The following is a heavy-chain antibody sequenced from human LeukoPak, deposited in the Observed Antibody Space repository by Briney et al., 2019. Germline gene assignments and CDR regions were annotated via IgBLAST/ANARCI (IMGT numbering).Heavy chain of an antibody. D-gene: IGHD3-3*01. CDR2: INHSGST. J-gene: IGHJ4*02. CDR3: ARRAIFGVVINPPPCYFDY. Sequence: SETLSLTCAVYGGSFSGYYWSWIRQPPGKGLEWIGEINHSGSTNYNPSLKSRVTISVDTSKNQFSLKLSSVTAADTAVYYCARRAIFGVVINPPPCYFDYWGQGTLVTVSS. V-gene: IGHV4-34*01. CDR1: GGSFSGYY.